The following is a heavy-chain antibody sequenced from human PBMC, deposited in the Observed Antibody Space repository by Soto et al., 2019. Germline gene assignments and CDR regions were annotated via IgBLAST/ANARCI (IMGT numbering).Heavy chain of an antibody. Sequence: GGSLRLSCAAPGFTFSSYSMNWVRQAPGKGLEWVSYISSSSSTIYYADSVKGRFTISRDNAKNSLYLQMNSLRDEDTAVYYCARGRPPYYDSSGYAFDIWGQGTMVTVSS. V-gene: IGHV3-48*02. D-gene: IGHD3-22*01. CDR2: ISSSSSTI. CDR1: GFTFSSYS. J-gene: IGHJ3*02. CDR3: ARGRPPYYDSSGYAFDI.